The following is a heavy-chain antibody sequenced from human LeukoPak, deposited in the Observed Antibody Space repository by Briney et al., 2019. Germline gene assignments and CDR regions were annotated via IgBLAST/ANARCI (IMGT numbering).Heavy chain of an antibody. CDR3: ATGNTLFDP. J-gene: IGHJ5*02. V-gene: IGHV3-7*01. CDR2: IKQDGSEK. CDR1: EFTFHDYT. Sequence: GGSLRLSCAASEFTFHDYTMHWVRQAPGKGLEWVANIKQDGSEKYYVDSVKGRFTISRDNAKNSLYLQMNSLRAEDTAVYYCATGNTLFDPWGQGTLVTVSS. D-gene: IGHD2/OR15-2a*01.